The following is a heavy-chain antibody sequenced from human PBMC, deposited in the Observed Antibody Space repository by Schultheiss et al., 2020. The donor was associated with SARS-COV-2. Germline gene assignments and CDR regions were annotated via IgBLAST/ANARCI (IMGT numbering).Heavy chain of an antibody. V-gene: IGHV1-18*01. CDR3: AASPGIAASY. D-gene: IGHD6-13*01. CDR1: GYTFTSYG. CDR2: ISAYNGNT. J-gene: IGHJ4*02. Sequence: ASVKVSCKASGYTFTSYGISWVRQAPGQGLEWMGWISAYNGNTNYAQKFQERVTITRDMSTSTAYMELSSLRSEDTAVYYCAASPGIAASYWGQGTLVTVSS.